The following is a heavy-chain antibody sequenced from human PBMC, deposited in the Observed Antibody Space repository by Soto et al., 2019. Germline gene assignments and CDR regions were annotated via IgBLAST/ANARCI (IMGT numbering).Heavy chain of an antibody. CDR3: AMQGSDPYFDY. CDR1: GGTFSSYA. CDR2: LIPIFGTA. V-gene: IGHV1-69*12. J-gene: IGHJ4*02. Sequence: QVQLVQSGAEVKKPGSSVKVSCKASGGTFSSYAISWVRQAPGQVLEWMGGLIPIFGTANYAQKCQGSVTITANESTSTAYMELSSLRSEDTALYYCAMQGSDPYFDYWGQGTLVTVSS.